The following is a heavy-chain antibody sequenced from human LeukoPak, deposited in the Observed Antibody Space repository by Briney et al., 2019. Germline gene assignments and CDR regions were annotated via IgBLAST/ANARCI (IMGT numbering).Heavy chain of an antibody. CDR1: GYTFTSYG. Sequence: ASVKVSCKASGYTFTSYGISWVRQAPGQGLKGRGWIRAYNGNTNYAQKLQGRVTMTTDPSTSTAYMELRSLRSDDTAVYYCAKDRGRFLEWLLPDFDYWGQGTLVTVSS. J-gene: IGHJ4*02. CDR2: IRAYNGNT. CDR3: AKDRGRFLEWLLPDFDY. V-gene: IGHV1-18*01. D-gene: IGHD3-3*01.